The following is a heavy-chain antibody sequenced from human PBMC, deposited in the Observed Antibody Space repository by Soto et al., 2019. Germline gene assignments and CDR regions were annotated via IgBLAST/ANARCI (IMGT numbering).Heavy chain of an antibody. CDR3: AGGMAGLDV. CDR2: INSDGSHT. Sequence: DVQLVESGGGVVQPGGSLRLSCAASGLSFNIYWMHWVRQVPGKGLVWLARINSDGSHTIYVDSVKGRFTISRDNAQHTLFLQMDSLRDEDTGVYYCAGGMAGLDVWGQGTTVTV. V-gene: IGHV3-74*01. CDR1: GLSFNIYW. J-gene: IGHJ6*02.